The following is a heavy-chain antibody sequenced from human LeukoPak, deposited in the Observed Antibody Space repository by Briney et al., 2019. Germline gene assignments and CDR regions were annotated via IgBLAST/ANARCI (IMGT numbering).Heavy chain of an antibody. V-gene: IGHV1-69*05. D-gene: IGHD3-3*01. J-gene: IGHJ6*03. CDR3: ARDEQAIFGVGYYMDV. Sequence: GASVKVSCKASGGTFSSYAISWVRQAPGQGFEWMGGIIPIFGTANYAQKFQGRVTITTDESTSTAYMELSSLRSEDTAVYYCARDEQAIFGVGYYMDVWGKGTTVTVSS. CDR1: GGTFSSYA. CDR2: IIPIFGTA.